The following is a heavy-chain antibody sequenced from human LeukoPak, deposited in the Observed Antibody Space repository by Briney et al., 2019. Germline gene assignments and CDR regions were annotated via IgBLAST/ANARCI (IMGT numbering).Heavy chain of an antibody. V-gene: IGHV4-4*02. Sequence: PSGTLSLTCAVSGGSILSTNWWSWVRQPPGKGLEWIGEVHLNGATNYNPSVEGRVAMSIDKSKNHLSLEVISVTAADTAMYYCTRESGAFSPFGFWGQGTLVTVSS. J-gene: IGHJ4*02. CDR1: GGSILSTNW. CDR2: VHLNGAT. D-gene: IGHD1-26*01. CDR3: TRESGAFSPFGF.